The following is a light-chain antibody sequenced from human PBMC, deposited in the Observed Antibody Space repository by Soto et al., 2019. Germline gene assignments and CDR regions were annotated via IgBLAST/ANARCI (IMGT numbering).Light chain of an antibody. Sequence: NFILTQPRSVSDSPGKTVTISCTRESGSFAGNAVQWYQQRQGSAPTPVIYADDQRPSGVPNRFSGSIDTSSRSASLPISGLQSEDEADYYCQSYDTSDLVFGGGTKLIVL. CDR3: QSYDTSDLV. CDR2: ADD. CDR1: SGSFAGNA. J-gene: IGLJ2*01. V-gene: IGLV6-57*04.